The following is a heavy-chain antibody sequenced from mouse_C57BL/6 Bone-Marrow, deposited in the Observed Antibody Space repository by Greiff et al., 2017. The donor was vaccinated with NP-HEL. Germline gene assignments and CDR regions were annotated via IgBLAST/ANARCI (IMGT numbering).Heavy chain of an antibody. CDR2: IYPRSGNT. J-gene: IGHJ1*03. CDR1: GYTFTSYG. D-gene: IGHD1-1*01. Sequence: QVQLQQSGAELARPGASVKLSCKASGYTFTSYGISWVKQRPGQGLEWIGEIYPRSGNTYYNEKFKGKATLTADKSSSTAYMELRSLTSEDSAVYFGADYYGSRGYWYFDVWGTGTTVTVSS. CDR3: ADYYGSRGYWYFDV. V-gene: IGHV1-81*01.